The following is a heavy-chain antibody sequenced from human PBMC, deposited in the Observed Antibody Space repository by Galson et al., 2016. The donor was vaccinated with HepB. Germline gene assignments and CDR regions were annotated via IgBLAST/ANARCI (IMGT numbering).Heavy chain of an antibody. CDR1: GASISSYS. CDR2: VYNSGGT. J-gene: IGHJ4*02. Sequence: SETLSLTCTVSGASISSYSWSWIRQPPNKGLEWMGYVYNSGGTSYNPPLQSRVTISEDTSKNEFSLKLSSVTAADTAVYYCARAISRGWHDHPFDSWGQGTLVTVSS. V-gene: IGHV4-59*08. D-gene: IGHD6-19*01. CDR3: ARAISRGWHDHPFDS.